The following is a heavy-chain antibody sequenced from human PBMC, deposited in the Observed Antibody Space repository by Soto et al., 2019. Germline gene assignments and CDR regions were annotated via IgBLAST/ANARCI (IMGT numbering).Heavy chain of an antibody. CDR1: GFTFSGYY. Sequence: GGSLRLSCAASGFTFSGYYMSCIRQAPGKGLEWVSYISSSGSTIYYADSVKGRFTISRDNAKNSLYLQMNSLRAEDTAVYYCARTLADPPFDYWGQGTLVTVSS. J-gene: IGHJ4*02. D-gene: IGHD3-16*01. CDR2: ISSSGSTI. CDR3: ARTLADPPFDY. V-gene: IGHV3-11*01.